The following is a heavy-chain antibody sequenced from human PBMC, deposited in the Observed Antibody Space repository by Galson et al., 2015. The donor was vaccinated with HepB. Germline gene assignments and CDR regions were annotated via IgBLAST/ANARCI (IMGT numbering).Heavy chain of an antibody. CDR1: GFTFSSYS. J-gene: IGHJ4*02. V-gene: IGHV3-21*01. Sequence: SLRLSCAASGFTFSSYSMNWVRQAPGKGLEWVSSISSSSSYIYYADSVKGRFTISRGNAKNSLYLQMNSLRDEDTAVYYCTTEQIDYYDSSGYYYQFDYWGQGTLVTVSS. CDR3: TTEQIDYYDSSGYYYQFDY. D-gene: IGHD3-22*01. CDR2: ISSSSSYI.